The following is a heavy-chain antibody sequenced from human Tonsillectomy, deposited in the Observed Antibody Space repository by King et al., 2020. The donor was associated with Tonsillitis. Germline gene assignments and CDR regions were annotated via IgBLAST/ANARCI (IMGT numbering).Heavy chain of an antibody. Sequence: VTLKESGPALVKATQTLTLTCTFSGFSLSTSGMCVSWIRQPPGKALEWLARLDWDDDKFYSTSLKTRLTIYKDTSKNQVVLIMTNVDPVDTATYYCARTLGTYGARDRFDYWGQGTLVTVSS. J-gene: IGHJ4*02. CDR1: GFSLSTSGMC. D-gene: IGHD1-1*01. CDR2: LDWDDDK. CDR3: ARTLGTYGARDRFDY. V-gene: IGHV2-70*04.